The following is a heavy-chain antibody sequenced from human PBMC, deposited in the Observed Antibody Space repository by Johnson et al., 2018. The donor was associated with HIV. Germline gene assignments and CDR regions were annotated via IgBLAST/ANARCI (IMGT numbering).Heavy chain of an antibody. J-gene: IGHJ3*02. CDR2: IWYDGSNK. V-gene: IGHV3-33*01. CDR3: ARSRNIWYDFYDFDI. Sequence: VQLVESGGGLVQPGRSLRLSCAASGFTFSSYGMHWVRQAPGKGLEWVAVIWYDGSNKYYADSVKGRFTISRDNAKNSLYLQMNSLRAEDTAVYYCARSRNIWYDFYDFDIWGQGTMVTVSS. CDR1: GFTFSSYG. D-gene: IGHD2/OR15-2a*01.